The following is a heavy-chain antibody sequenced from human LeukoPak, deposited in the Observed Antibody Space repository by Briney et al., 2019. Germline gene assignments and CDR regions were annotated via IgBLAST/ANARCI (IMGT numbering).Heavy chain of an antibody. J-gene: IGHJ3*02. V-gene: IGHV4-4*07. D-gene: IGHD6-19*01. Sequence: SSETPSLTCTVSGGSISGYYWSWIRQPAGKGLEWIGRIYTSGSTNYNPSLKSRVTMSVDTSKNQFSLKLSSVTAADTAVYYCACFSGWYGNAFDIWGQGTMVTVSS. CDR2: IYTSGST. CDR1: GGSISGYY. CDR3: ACFSGWYGNAFDI.